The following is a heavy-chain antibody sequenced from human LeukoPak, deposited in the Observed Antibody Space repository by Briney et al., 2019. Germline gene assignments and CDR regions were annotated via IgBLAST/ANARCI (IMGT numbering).Heavy chain of an antibody. Sequence: SVKVSCKASGFSFSSSSMQWVRQARGQRLEWIGWLAVGSGNTNYAQKFQGRVIITRDMSTSTAYMELSSLRSEDTALYYCAAVFGSGYYYYFDYWGQGSLVTVSS. CDR2: LAVGSGNT. D-gene: IGHD3-22*01. V-gene: IGHV1-58*02. CDR1: GFSFSSSS. CDR3: AAVFGSGYYYYFDY. J-gene: IGHJ4*02.